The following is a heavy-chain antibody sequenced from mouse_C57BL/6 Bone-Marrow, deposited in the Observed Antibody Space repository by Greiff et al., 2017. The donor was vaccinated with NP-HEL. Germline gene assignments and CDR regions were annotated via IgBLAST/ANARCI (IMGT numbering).Heavy chain of an antibody. CDR1: GYSITSGYY. CDR2: ISYGGSN. J-gene: IGHJ4*01. D-gene: IGHD2-4*01. V-gene: IGHV3-6*01. CDR3: ARCGLYYDYDYAMDY. Sequence: EVQLQESGPGLVKPSQSLSLTCSVTGYSITSGYYWNWIRQFPGNKLEWMGYISYGGSNNYNPSLKNRISITRDTSKNQFFLKLNSVTTEDTATYYCARCGLYYDYDYAMDYWGQGTSVTVSS.